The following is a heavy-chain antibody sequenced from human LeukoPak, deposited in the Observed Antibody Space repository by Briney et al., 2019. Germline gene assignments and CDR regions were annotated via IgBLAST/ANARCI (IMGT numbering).Heavy chain of an antibody. CDR2: IIPIFGTA. Sequence: GASVKVSCKASGGTFSSYAISWVRQAPGQGLEWMGGIIPIFGTANYAQKFQGRVTITADESTSTAYMELSSLRSEDTAVYYCARARSEFVVVPAAMFYWGQGTLVTVSS. J-gene: IGHJ4*02. CDR3: ARARSEFVVVPAAMFY. V-gene: IGHV1-69*13. D-gene: IGHD2-2*01. CDR1: GGTFSSYA.